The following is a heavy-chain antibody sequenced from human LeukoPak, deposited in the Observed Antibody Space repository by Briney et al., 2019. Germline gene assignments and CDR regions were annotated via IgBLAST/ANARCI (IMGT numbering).Heavy chain of an antibody. Sequence: PGASVKVSCKASGYTFTSYGISWVRQAPGQGLEWMGWISAYNGNTNYAQKLQGRVTMTTGTSTSTAYMELRSLRSDDTAVYYCARVAAGTYYYGMDVWGKGTTVTVSS. V-gene: IGHV1-18*04. CDR1: GYTFTSYG. J-gene: IGHJ6*04. CDR3: ARVAAGTYYYGMDV. D-gene: IGHD6-13*01. CDR2: ISAYNGNT.